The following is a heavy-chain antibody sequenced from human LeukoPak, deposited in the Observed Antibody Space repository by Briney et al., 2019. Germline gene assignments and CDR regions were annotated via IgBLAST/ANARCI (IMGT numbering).Heavy chain of an antibody. CDR2: VYYSGST. D-gene: IGHD4-17*01. CDR3: ARDFPYGDYKRWENWFVP. CDR1: GGSISSYY. Sequence: PSETLSLTCTVSGGSISSYYWSWIRQPPGKGLEWIGYVYYSGSTNYNPSLKSRVTISVDTSKNQFSLKLSSVTAADTAVYYCARDFPYGDYKRWENWFVPWGQGTLVTVSS. J-gene: IGHJ5*02. V-gene: IGHV4-59*01.